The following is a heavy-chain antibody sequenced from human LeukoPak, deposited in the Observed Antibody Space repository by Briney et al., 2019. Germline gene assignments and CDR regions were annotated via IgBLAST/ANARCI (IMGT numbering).Heavy chain of an antibody. J-gene: IGHJ4*02. CDR3: ARHRASYFDL. V-gene: IGHV4-59*11. Sequence: PSETLSLNCSVSGGSLSSHYWSWIRQPPGKGLEWIGYIYYTGSTDYNPSLKSRVTISVDTSKNQGSLKMNSVTAADTAVYYCARHRASYFDLWGQGTLVTVSS. CDR2: IYYTGST. CDR1: GGSLSSHY.